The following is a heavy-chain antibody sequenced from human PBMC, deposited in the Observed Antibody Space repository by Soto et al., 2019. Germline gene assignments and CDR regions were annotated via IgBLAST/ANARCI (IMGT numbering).Heavy chain of an antibody. J-gene: IGHJ4*02. Sequence: GSLRLSCAASGFSFSDYYMNWIRQAPGKGLEWVSYISNRGGTTHYADSVKGRFTISRDNAKNSLYLQMNSLSAEDTAVYYCARPTQYCSAGTCYSCASDYWGQGTLVTVSS. D-gene: IGHD2-15*01. CDR1: GFSFSDYY. V-gene: IGHV3-11*01. CDR3: ARPTQYCSAGTCYSCASDY. CDR2: ISNRGGTT.